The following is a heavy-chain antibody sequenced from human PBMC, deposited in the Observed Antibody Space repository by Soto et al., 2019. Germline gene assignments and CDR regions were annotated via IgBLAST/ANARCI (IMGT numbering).Heavy chain of an antibody. J-gene: IGHJ4*02. Sequence: PGGSLRLSCAASGFTLSSYSMNWVRQAPGKGLEWVSSISSSSSYIYYADSVKGRFTISRENAKNSLYLQMNSLRAEDTAVYYCARDDYSPSAGFDYWGQGTLVTVSS. CDR1: GFTLSSYS. CDR2: ISSSSSYI. CDR3: ARDDYSPSAGFDY. D-gene: IGHD4-4*01. V-gene: IGHV3-21*01.